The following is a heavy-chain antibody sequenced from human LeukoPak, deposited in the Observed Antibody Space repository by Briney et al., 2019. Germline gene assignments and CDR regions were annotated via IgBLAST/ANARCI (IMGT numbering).Heavy chain of an antibody. CDR1: GYTFTSYY. V-gene: IGHV1-46*01. J-gene: IGHJ6*03. Sequence: ASVKVSCKASGYTFTSYYMHWVRQAPGQGLEWMGIINPSGGSTSYAQKFQGRVTMTRDMSTSTVYMELSSLRSEETAVYYCARDYYDSSGYYYADYYYYYMDVWGKGTTVTVSS. CDR3: ARDYYDSSGYYYADYYYYYMDV. CDR2: INPSGGST. D-gene: IGHD3-22*01.